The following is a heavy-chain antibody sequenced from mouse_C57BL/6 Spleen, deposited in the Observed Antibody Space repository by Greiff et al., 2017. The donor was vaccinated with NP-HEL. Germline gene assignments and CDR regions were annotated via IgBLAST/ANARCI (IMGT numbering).Heavy chain of an antibody. CDR3: ARAPIATVEAPFDY. CDR2: ISSGSSTI. J-gene: IGHJ2*01. D-gene: IGHD1-1*01. CDR1: GFTFSDYG. Sequence: EVKLMESGGGLVKPGGSLKLSCAASGFTFSDYGMHWVRQAPEKGLEWVAYISSGSSTIYYADTVKGRFTISRDNAKNTLCLQMTSLRSEDTAMYYCARAPIATVEAPFDYWGQGTTLTVSS. V-gene: IGHV5-17*01.